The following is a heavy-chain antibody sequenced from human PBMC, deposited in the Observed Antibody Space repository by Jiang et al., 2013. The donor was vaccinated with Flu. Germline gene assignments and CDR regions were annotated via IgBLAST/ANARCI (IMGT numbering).Heavy chain of an antibody. D-gene: IGHD2-15*01. CDR3: ARDLPYCSGGSCRNYYYYYGMDV. CDR2: INAGNGNT. CDR1: GYTFTSYA. J-gene: IGHJ6*02. V-gene: IGHV1-3*01. Sequence: CGAEVKKPGASVKVSCKASGYTFTSYAMHWVRQAPGQRLEWMGWINAGNGNTKYSQKFQGRVTITRDTSASTAYMELSSLRSEDTAVYYCARDLPYCSGGSCRNYYYYYGMDVWGQGT.